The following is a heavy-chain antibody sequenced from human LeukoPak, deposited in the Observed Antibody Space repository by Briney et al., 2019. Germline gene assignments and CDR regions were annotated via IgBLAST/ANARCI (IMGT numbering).Heavy chain of an antibody. J-gene: IGHJ4*02. CDR3: ARQTVVPAADTDY. CDR2: MYYSGST. Sequence: SETLSLTCTVSGGSISSYYWSWIRQPPGKGLEWIGYMYYSGSTKCNPSLKSRVTISVDTSKNQFSLKLSSVTAADTAVYYCARQTVVPAADTDYWGQGTLVTVSS. V-gene: IGHV4-59*08. D-gene: IGHD2-2*01. CDR1: GGSISSYY.